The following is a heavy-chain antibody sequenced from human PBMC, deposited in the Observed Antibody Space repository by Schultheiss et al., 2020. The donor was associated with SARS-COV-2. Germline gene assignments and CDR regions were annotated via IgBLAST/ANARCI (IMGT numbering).Heavy chain of an antibody. CDR1: GFTFSSYG. V-gene: IGHV3-30*18. CDR2: ISYDGSNK. J-gene: IGHJ4*02. Sequence: GGSLRLSCAASGFTFSSYGMHWVRQAPGKGLEWVAVISYDGSNKYYADSVKGRFTISRDNSKNTLYLQMNSLRAEDTAVYYCAKAGNSGYVFDYWGQGTLVTVSS. CDR3: AKAGNSGYVFDY. D-gene: IGHD5-12*01.